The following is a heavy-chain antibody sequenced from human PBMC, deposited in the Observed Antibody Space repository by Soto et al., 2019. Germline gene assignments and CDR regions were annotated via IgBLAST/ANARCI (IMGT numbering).Heavy chain of an antibody. CDR1: GGSISSGGYS. Sequence: TLSLTCAVSGGSISSGGYSWSWIRQPPGKGLEWIGYIYHSGSTYYNPSLKSRVTISVDRSKNQFSLKLSSVTAADTAVYYCARAGYSSSWYYFDYWGQGTLVTVSS. J-gene: IGHJ4*02. D-gene: IGHD6-13*01. V-gene: IGHV4-30-2*01. CDR2: IYHSGST. CDR3: ARAGYSSSWYYFDY.